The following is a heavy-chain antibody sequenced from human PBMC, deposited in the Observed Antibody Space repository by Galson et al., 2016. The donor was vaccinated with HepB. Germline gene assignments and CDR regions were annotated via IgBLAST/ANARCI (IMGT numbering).Heavy chain of an antibody. CDR2: IYPDDSDT. J-gene: IGHJ2*01. CDR3: AKRTDSSGYSDGLYWYFDL. CDR1: GSSFTSYW. Sequence: QSGAEVKKPGESLKISCQGSGSSFTSYWIGWVRQMPGKGLEWMGIIYPDDSDTTYSPSFQGQVTISADKSISTAYLQWNSLKASDTAMYKCAKRTDSSGYSDGLYWYFDLGGRGPLVTVSS. V-gene: IGHV5-51*01. D-gene: IGHD3-22*01.